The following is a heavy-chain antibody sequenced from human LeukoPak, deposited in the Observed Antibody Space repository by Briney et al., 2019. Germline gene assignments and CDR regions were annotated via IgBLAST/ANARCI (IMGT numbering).Heavy chain of an antibody. D-gene: IGHD6-13*01. Sequence: SETLSLTCTVSGGSFSSGSYYWSWIRQPPGKGLEWIGYIYYSGSTNYNPSLKSRVTTSVDTSKNQFSLKLSSVTAADTAVYYCARGSRRIIAAAFDPWGQGTLVTVSS. CDR2: IYYSGST. CDR3: ARGSRRIIAAAFDP. V-gene: IGHV4-61*01. CDR1: GGSFSSGSYY. J-gene: IGHJ5*02.